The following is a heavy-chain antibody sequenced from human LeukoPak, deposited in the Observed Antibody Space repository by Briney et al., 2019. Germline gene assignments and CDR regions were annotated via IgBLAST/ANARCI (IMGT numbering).Heavy chain of an antibody. V-gene: IGHV1-18*01. CDR3: ARETGATIKDYMDV. D-gene: IGHD5-12*01. Sequence: ASVKVSCKASGYTFTSYGISWVRQAPGQGLEWMGWISAYNGNTNYAQKLQGRVTMTTDTSTSTAYMELRSLRSDDTAVYYCARETGATIKDYMDVWGKGTTVTISS. CDR2: ISAYNGNT. CDR1: GYTFTSYG. J-gene: IGHJ6*03.